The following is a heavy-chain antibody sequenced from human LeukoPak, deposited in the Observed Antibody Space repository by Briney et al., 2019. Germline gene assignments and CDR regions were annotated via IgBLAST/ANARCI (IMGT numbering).Heavy chain of an antibody. CDR3: AKDIGEANYFDY. CDR1: GFTFDDYA. D-gene: IGHD2-21*01. Sequence: PGGSLRLSCAASGFTFDDYAMHWVRQAPGKGLEWVSGISWNSGSIGYADSVKGRFTISRDNAKNSLYLQMNSLRAEDTALYYCAKDIGEANYFDYWGQGTLVTVSS. J-gene: IGHJ4*02. V-gene: IGHV3-9*01. CDR2: ISWNSGSI.